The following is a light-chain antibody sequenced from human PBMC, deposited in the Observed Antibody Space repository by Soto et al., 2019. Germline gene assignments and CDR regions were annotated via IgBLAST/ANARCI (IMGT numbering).Light chain of an antibody. CDR2: GAS. CDR1: QSVSSSY. Sequence: EIVLTQSPGTLSLSPGEGATPSCRASQSVSSSYLAWYQQKPGQAPRLLIYGASSRATGIPDRFSGSGSGTDFTLTISRLEPEDFAVYYCQQYGSSPFTFGQGTRLEIK. V-gene: IGKV3-20*01. CDR3: QQYGSSPFT. J-gene: IGKJ5*01.